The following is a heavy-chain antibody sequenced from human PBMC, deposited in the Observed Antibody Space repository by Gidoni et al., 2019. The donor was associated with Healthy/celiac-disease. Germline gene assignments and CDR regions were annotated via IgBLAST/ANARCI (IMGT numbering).Heavy chain of an antibody. V-gene: IGHV3-23*01. Sequence: EVQLLVSGGGLVQPGGSLRLSCAASGLTFSSYAMSWVRQAPGKGLEWVSAISGSGGSTYYADAVKGRFTISRDNSKNTLYLQMNSLRAEDTAVYYCAKGRASSGSYLSFDYWGQGTLVTVSS. CDR1: GLTFSSYA. D-gene: IGHD1-26*01. CDR3: AKGRASSGSYLSFDY. J-gene: IGHJ4*02. CDR2: ISGSGGST.